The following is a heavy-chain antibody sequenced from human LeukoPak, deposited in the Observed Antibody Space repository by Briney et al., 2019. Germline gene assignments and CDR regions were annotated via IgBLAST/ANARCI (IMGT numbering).Heavy chain of an antibody. CDR2: IGGRSGET. J-gene: IGHJ4*02. CDR1: GFTFTTHA. V-gene: IGHV3-23*01. D-gene: IGHD5-18*01. Sequence: GGSLRLSCAASGFTFTTHAMSCGRQAPGGGLEWISVIGGRSGETHYADSVKGRLTIFRDNSSSMVFLHMSSLRADDTAVYYCVKDQDMNTAMVFDYWGQGTLVSVSS. CDR3: VKDQDMNTAMVFDY.